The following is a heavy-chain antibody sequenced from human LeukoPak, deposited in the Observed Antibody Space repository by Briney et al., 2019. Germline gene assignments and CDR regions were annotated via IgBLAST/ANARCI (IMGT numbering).Heavy chain of an antibody. V-gene: IGHV3-73*01. CDR1: GFTFRGSA. Sequence: GGSLRLSCAASGFTFRGSAMHWVRQASGKGLEWVGRIRSKANSYATAYAASVKGRFTISRDDSKNTAYLQMNSLKTEDTAVYYCTRHDGRWLQTQWGQGTLVTVSS. D-gene: IGHD5-24*01. CDR3: TRHDGRWLQTQ. J-gene: IGHJ4*02. CDR2: IRSKANSYAT.